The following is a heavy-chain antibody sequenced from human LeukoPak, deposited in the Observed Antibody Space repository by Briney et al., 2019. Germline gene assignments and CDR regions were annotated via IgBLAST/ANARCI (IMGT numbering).Heavy chain of an antibody. V-gene: IGHV1-69*13. CDR1: GYTLTELS. D-gene: IGHD3-10*01. J-gene: IGHJ6*03. CDR2: IIPIFGTA. Sequence: SVKVSCKVSGYTLTELSMHWVRQAPGKGLEWMGGIIPIFGTANYAQKFQGRVTITADESTSTAYMELSSLRSEDTAVYYCARDGYYGPPTSPYYYYYMDVWGKGTTVTISS. CDR3: ARDGYYGPPTSPYYYYYMDV.